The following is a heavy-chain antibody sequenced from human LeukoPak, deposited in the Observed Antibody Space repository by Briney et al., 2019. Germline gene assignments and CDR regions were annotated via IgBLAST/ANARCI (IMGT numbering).Heavy chain of an antibody. D-gene: IGHD3-10*01. J-gene: IGHJ4*02. V-gene: IGHV4-38-2*02. Sequence: PSETLSLTCTVSGYSISSGYYWGWIRQPPGKGLEWIGSIYHSGSTYYNPSLKSRVTISVDTSKNQFSLKLSSVTAADTAVYYCAREGTLEGSGSYLPRVWGQGTLVTVSS. CDR2: IYHSGST. CDR1: GYSISSGYY. CDR3: AREGTLEGSGSYLPRV.